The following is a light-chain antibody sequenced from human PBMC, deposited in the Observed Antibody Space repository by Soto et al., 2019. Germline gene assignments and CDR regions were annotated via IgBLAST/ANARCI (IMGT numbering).Light chain of an antibody. V-gene: IGKV3-20*01. CDR1: QSVSGK. CDR3: QQYGSSPRT. J-gene: IGKJ1*01. CDR2: GAS. Sequence: EVLMTQSPATLSVSPGERATLSCRASQSVSGKLAWYQQKPGQAPRLLIYGASSRATGIPDRFSGSGSGTDSTLATSRREPEDFAVYCCQQYGSSPRTFGQGTKVDIK.